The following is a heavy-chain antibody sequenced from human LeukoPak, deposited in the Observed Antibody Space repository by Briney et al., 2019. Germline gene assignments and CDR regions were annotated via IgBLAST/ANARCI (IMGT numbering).Heavy chain of an antibody. D-gene: IGHD3-22*01. J-gene: IGHJ4*02. CDR3: AKGFYSSGYLFDY. CDR2: ISWNSGSI. V-gene: IGHV3-9*01. CDR1: GFTFSSYA. Sequence: GGSLRLSCAASGFTFSSYAMSWVRQAPGKGLEWVSGISWNSGSIGYADSVKGRFTISRDNAKNSLYLQMNSLRAEDTALYYCAKGFYSSGYLFDYWGQGTLVTVSS.